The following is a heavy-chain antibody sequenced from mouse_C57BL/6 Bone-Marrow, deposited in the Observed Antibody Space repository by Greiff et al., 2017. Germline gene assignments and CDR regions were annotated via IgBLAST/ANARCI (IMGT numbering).Heavy chain of an antibody. CDR1: GYTFTSYW. D-gene: IGHD2-2*01. J-gene: IGHJ1*03. CDR3: AFYYGSDV. V-gene: IGHV1-61*01. Sequence: QVQLQQPGAELVRPGSSVKLSCKASGYTFTSYWMAWVKQRPGQGLEWIGNIYPSDSETHYNQKFKDKATLTVDKSSSTAYMQLSSLTSEDSAVYCCAFYYGSDVWGTGTTVTVSS. CDR2: IYPSDSET.